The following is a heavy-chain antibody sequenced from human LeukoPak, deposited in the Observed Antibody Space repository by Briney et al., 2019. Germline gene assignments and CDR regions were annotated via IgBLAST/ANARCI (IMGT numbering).Heavy chain of an antibody. V-gene: IGHV1-18*01. Sequence: GASVKVSCKASGYTFTNYGISWVRQAPGQGLEWMGWITAYNGNTNYAQKLQGRVTMTTDTSTSTAYMELRSLRSDDTAIYYCARDGGYSYGPIGWFDPWGQGTLVTVSS. CDR1: GYTFTNYG. CDR2: ITAYNGNT. CDR3: ARDGGYSYGPIGWFDP. J-gene: IGHJ5*02. D-gene: IGHD5-18*01.